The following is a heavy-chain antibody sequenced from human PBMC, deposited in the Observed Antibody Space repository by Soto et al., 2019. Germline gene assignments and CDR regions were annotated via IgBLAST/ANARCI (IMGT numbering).Heavy chain of an antibody. CDR3: ARDPTLQGSNPDY. J-gene: IGHJ4*02. CDR2: ISSRSSSI. CDR1: GFTFSIYS. D-gene: IGHD3-10*01. V-gene: IGHV3-48*01. Sequence: EVQLVESGGGVAQPAGSLRLACAASGFTFSIYSMNWVRQAPRKVLAWVSYISSRSSSIYSADSVKGRFTTSTENAKNSLYLPRNSLGAEDTAVYYCARDPTLQGSNPDYWGKGTRVTVSA.